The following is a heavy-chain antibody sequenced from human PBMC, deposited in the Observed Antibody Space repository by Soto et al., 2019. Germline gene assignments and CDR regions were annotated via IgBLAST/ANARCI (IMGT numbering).Heavy chain of an antibody. D-gene: IGHD6-13*01. J-gene: IGHJ6*02. CDR2: INAHNANT. CDR3: ASGRQQLAEDVLYSGNYGMDG. CDR1: GYTFPTYV. Sequence: QVQLVQSGGEVTKPGASVKVSCKASGYTFPTYVVTWVRQAPGQGLEWMGWINAHNANTNYAQKFQGRVIMTTDTSTSTAYMELGSLTADDTAVYYCASGRQQLAEDVLYSGNYGMDGWGQGTTVTLSS. V-gene: IGHV1-18*01.